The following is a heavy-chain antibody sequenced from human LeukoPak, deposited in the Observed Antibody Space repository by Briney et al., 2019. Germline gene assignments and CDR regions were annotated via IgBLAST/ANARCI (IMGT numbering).Heavy chain of an antibody. D-gene: IGHD4-17*01. Sequence: PGGSLRLSCAPSGFTFSSYCIHWVRQAPRKGRVWVSRINSDGSSTSYADSVKGRFTISRDNAKNTLYLQMNSLRDEDTAVYYCARERSYGDSRFDCWGQGTMVTVSS. J-gene: IGHJ4*02. V-gene: IGHV3-74*01. CDR1: GFTFSSYC. CDR2: INSDGSST. CDR3: ARERSYGDSRFDC.